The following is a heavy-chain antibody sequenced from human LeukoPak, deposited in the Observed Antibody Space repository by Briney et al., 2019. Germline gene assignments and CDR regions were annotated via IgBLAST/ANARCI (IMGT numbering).Heavy chain of an antibody. Sequence: GESLKISCKGSGYSFTTYWIGWVRQMPGKGLEWMGIIYPGDSDTRYSPSFQGQVTISADKSISTAYLQWSSLKASDTAMYYCARHLGMYDILTGADYWGQGTLVTVSS. CDR3: ARHLGMYDILTGADY. CDR1: GYSFTTYW. D-gene: IGHD3-9*01. V-gene: IGHV5-51*01. J-gene: IGHJ4*02. CDR2: IYPGDSDT.